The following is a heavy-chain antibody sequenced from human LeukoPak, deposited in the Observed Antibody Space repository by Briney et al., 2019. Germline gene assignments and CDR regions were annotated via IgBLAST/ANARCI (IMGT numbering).Heavy chain of an antibody. CDR1: GFTFDDYG. J-gene: IGHJ6*02. Sequence: GRSLRLSCAASGFTFDDYGMTWVRQAPGKGLEWGSGINWNGGRTVYADSVRGRFTISRDNAKNSLYLQMNRLRGEDTALYYCARDIAPDTLRYFDWLPHYYNFGMDVGGQGTTVSVSS. CDR3: ARDIAPDTLRYFDWLPHYYNFGMDV. D-gene: IGHD3-9*01. CDR2: INWNGGRT. V-gene: IGHV3-20*04.